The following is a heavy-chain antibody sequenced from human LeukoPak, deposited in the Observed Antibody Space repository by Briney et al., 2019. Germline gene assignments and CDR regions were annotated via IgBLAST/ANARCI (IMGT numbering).Heavy chain of an antibody. Sequence: GASVKVSCKAPGYTFTSYYMHWVRQAPGQGLEWMGIINPSGGSTSYAQKFQGRVTMTRDMSTSTVYMELSSLRSEDTAVYYCARDRKGLPPGDSSSSAWGQGTLVTVSS. D-gene: IGHD6-13*01. CDR1: GYTFTSYY. J-gene: IGHJ4*02. V-gene: IGHV1-46*01. CDR3: ARDRKGLPPGDSSSSA. CDR2: INPSGGST.